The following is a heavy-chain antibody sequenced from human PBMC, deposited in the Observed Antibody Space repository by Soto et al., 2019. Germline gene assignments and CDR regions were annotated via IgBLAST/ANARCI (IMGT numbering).Heavy chain of an antibody. CDR2: LSANGGST. V-gene: IGHV3-23*01. CDR1: GFSFHAYA. D-gene: IGHD3-10*01. Sequence: EVQLLESGGGLVQPGGSLTLSCVASGFSFHAYAMTWVRQAPGKGLEWVSGLSANGGSTYYSDSVQGRFIISRDNPKNTVYLQMDNLRAEDTAIYYCANGPVVPFVAPTGSYFGYDFWGQGTTVSVSS. J-gene: IGHJ3*01. CDR3: ANGPVVPFVAPTGSYFGYDF.